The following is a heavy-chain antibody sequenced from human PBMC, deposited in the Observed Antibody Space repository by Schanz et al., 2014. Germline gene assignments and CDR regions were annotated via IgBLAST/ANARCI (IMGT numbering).Heavy chain of an antibody. CDR3: ARTLKGKVAIGGVIAAQNCYDRDV. CDR2: MNPKTGNT. V-gene: IGHV1-8*01. CDR1: GFNFNNYD. D-gene: IGHD2-21*01. Sequence: QVQLVQSGAEVKKPGASVKVSCTASGFNFNNYDINWVRQATGQGLEWMGWMNPKTGNTDHAQKFQGRGSMTVDGSTSTAYLDLSRVRSEDTGVYYCARTLKGKVAIGGVIAAQNCYDRDVAGKGTTGTVSS. J-gene: IGHJ6*03.